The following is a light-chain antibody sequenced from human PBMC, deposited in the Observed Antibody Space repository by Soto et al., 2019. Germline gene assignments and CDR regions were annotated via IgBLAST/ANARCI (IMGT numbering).Light chain of an antibody. J-gene: IGLJ1*01. V-gene: IGLV2-8*01. CDR3: KSYAGSNTYV. Sequence: QSVLTQPPSASGSPGQSVTISCTGTKNDIGVYDFVSWYQHHPGKAPRLIIYEVVQRPSGVPDRFSGSKSGNTASLTVSGLQAEDEADYFCKSYAGSNTYVFGSATKVTVL. CDR1: KNDIGVYDF. CDR2: EVV.